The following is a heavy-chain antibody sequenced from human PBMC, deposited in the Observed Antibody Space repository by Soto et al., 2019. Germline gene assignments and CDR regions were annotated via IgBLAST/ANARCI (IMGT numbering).Heavy chain of an antibody. CDR1: GGTFSSYT. CDR3: AGPPFCYGDYDAFDI. V-gene: IGHV1-69*02. J-gene: IGHJ3*02. CDR2: IIPILGIA. Sequence: QVQLVQSGAEVKKPGSSVKVSCKASGGTFSSYTISWVRQAPGQGLEWMGRIIPILGIANYAQKFQGRVTITADKSTSTAYMELSSLRSEDTAVYYCAGPPFCYGDYDAFDIWGQGTMVTVSS. D-gene: IGHD4-17*01.